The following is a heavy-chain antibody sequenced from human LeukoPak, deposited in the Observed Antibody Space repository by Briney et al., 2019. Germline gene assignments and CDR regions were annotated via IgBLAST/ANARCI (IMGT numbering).Heavy chain of an antibody. CDR2: IYYSGST. CDR1: GGSMSSYY. Sequence: PSETLSLTCTVSGGSMSSYYWSWIRQPPGKGLEWVGNIYYSGSTNYNPSLESRVTISVDTSKNQFSPKLSSVAAADTAVYYCARDPTAAGKGAWFDPWGQGTLVTVSS. D-gene: IGHD6-13*01. CDR3: ARDPTAAGKGAWFDP. J-gene: IGHJ5*02. V-gene: IGHV4-59*12.